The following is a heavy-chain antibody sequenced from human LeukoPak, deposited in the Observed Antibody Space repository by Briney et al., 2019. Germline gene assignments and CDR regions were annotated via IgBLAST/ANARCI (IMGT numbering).Heavy chain of an antibody. D-gene: IGHD2-15*01. CDR3: ARDMIYCSGGSCYPIYYYYYGMDV. CDR1: GFTFSTYA. Sequence: ERSLRLSCAASGFTFSTYAMHWVRQAPGQGLEWVAAISSDGNHKHFADSVKGRFTISRDNSKNTLYLQMNSLRAEDTAVYYCARDMIYCSGGSCYPIYYYYYGMDVWGQGTTVTVSS. CDR2: ISSDGNHK. V-gene: IGHV3-30*14. J-gene: IGHJ6*02.